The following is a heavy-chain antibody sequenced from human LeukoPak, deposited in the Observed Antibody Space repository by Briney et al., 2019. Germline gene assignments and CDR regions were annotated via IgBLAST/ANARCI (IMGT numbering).Heavy chain of an antibody. CDR1: GGSISSYY. J-gene: IGHJ4*02. CDR2: IYYSGST. D-gene: IGHD2-15*01. Sequence: SETLSLTCTVSGGSISSYYWSWIRQPPGKGLEWIGYIYYSGSTYYNPSLKSRVTISVDTSKNQFSLKLSSVTAADTAVYYCARAPRYCSGGSCYSENFDYWGQGTLVTVSS. CDR3: ARAPRYCSGGSCYSENFDY. V-gene: IGHV4-59*12.